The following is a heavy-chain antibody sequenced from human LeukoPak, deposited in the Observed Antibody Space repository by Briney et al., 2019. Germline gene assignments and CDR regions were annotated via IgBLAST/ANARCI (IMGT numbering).Heavy chain of an antibody. V-gene: IGHV3-21*01. J-gene: IGHJ4*02. Sequence: PGGSLRLSCAASGFTFSSYSMNWVRQAPGKGLEWVSSISSSSSYIYYADSVKGRFTISRDNAKNSLYLQMNSLRAEDTAVYYCARDWSLIRQLKHNVFDYWGQGTLVTVSS. D-gene: IGHD5-18*01. CDR3: ARDWSLIRQLKHNVFDY. CDR2: ISSSSSYI. CDR1: GFTFSSYS.